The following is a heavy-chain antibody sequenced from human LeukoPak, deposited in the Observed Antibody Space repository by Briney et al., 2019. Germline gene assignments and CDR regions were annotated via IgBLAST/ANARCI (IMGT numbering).Heavy chain of an antibody. J-gene: IGHJ4*02. V-gene: IGHV4-34*01. D-gene: IGHD6-19*01. CDR1: GGSFSGYH. Sequence: PSETLSLTCAVYGGSFSGYHWSWIRQPPGKGLEWIGEINHSGSTNYNPSLKSRVTISVDTSKNQFSLKLSSVTAADTAVYYCRSSGFTFDYWGQGTLVTVSS. CDR3: RSSGFTFDY. CDR2: INHSGST.